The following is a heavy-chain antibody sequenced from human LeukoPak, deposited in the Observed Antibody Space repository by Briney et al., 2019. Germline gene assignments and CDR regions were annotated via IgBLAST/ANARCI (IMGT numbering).Heavy chain of an antibody. V-gene: IGHV3-66*01. D-gene: IGHD3-10*01. CDR1: GGSISSYL. Sequence: PSETLSLTCTVSGGSISSYLWSWVRQAPGKGLEWVSVIYSGGSTYYADSVKGRFTISRDNSKNTLYLQMNSLRAEDTAVYYCARDFMVRGVIITWDYFDYWGQGTLVTVSS. CDR2: IYSGGST. J-gene: IGHJ4*02. CDR3: ARDFMVRGVIITWDYFDY.